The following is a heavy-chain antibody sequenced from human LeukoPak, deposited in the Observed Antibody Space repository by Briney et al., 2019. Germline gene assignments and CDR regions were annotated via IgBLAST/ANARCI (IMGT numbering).Heavy chain of an antibody. CDR3: ARRAYSSSWFYYYGIDV. CDR1: GGSISSSSYY. J-gene: IGHJ6*02. CDR2: IYYSGST. V-gene: IGHV4-39*01. D-gene: IGHD6-13*01. Sequence: PSETLSLTCTVSGGSISSSSYYWGWIRQPPGKGLEWIGSIYYSGSTYYNPSLKSRVTISVDTSKNQFSLKLSSVTAADTAVYYCARRAYSSSWFYYYGIDVWGQGTTVTVSS.